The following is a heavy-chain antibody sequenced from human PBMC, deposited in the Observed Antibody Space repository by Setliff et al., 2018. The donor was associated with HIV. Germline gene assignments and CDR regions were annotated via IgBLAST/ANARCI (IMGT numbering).Heavy chain of an antibody. Sequence: PSETLSLTCPVYGGSFSGYHWNWIRQFPGKGLEWIGEINHTGNTQYNPSLKSRVTMSEETSKNQFSPKLKSVTAADTAIYFCARGKGGLVGPAEFDYWGPGTLVTVSS. CDR3: ARGKGGLVGPAEFDY. J-gene: IGHJ4*02. CDR2: INHTGNT. D-gene: IGHD1-26*01. CDR1: GGSFSGYH. V-gene: IGHV4-34*01.